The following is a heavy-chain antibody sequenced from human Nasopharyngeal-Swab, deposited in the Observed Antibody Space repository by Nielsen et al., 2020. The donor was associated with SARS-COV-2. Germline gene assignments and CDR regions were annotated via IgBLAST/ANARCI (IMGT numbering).Heavy chain of an antibody. CDR3: AKDLYSDYYMDV. Sequence: GGSLRLSCVASGFTFSSHAMSWVRQAPGKGLDWVSSISANGGNTYYADYVKGRVTISRDNSQNMLYLQMNSLSAEDTAVYHCAKDLYSDYYMDVWGKGTTVTVSS. D-gene: IGHD4-11*01. J-gene: IGHJ6*03. CDR2: ISANGGNT. V-gene: IGHV3-23*01. CDR1: GFTFSSHA.